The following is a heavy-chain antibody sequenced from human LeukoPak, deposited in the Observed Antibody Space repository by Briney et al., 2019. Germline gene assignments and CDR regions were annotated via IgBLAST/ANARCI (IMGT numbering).Heavy chain of an antibody. J-gene: IGHJ4*02. V-gene: IGHV5-51*01. CDR1: GYTFNSYW. Sequence: GESLKISCKGSGYTFNSYWSGWVRQKPGKCLECMGIIHPGDSDTRYSPSFQGQVTISADKSISTAYLQWSSLKASDTAMYYCARRSIGDGDYYFDYWGQGTLVTVSS. CDR2: IHPGDSDT. CDR3: ARRSIGDGDYYFDY. D-gene: IGHD5-24*01.